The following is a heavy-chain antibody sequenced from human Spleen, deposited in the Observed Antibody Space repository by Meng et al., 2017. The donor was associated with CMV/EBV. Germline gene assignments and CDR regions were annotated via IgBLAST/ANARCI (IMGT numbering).Heavy chain of an antibody. CDR1: QFIFRDYY. Sequence: GGSLRLSCEASQFIFRDYYMSWIRQAPGKGLEWLSYISSSGSKISYADSVKGRFTISRDNAKNSLYLQMNSLRAEDSAVYYCARDYGQGDYYYYGLDVWGQGTTVTVSS. CDR3: ARDYGQGDYYYYGLDV. V-gene: IGHV3-11*01. J-gene: IGHJ6*02. D-gene: IGHD4-17*01. CDR2: ISSSGSKI.